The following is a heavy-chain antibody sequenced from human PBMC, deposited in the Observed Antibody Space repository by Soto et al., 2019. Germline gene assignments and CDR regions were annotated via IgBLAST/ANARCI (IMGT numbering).Heavy chain of an antibody. Sequence: QVQLQESGPGLVKPSETLSLTCTVSGGSISSYYWSWIRQPPGKGLEWIGYIHYSGSTNYNASLRSRVTISVDTSKNQFSLKLTSVTAADTAVYYCARVVKSAVTIYYYYGMDVWGQGTTVTVSS. CDR1: GGSISSYY. V-gene: IGHV4-59*01. J-gene: IGHJ6*02. D-gene: IGHD4-17*01. CDR2: IHYSGST. CDR3: ARVVKSAVTIYYYYGMDV.